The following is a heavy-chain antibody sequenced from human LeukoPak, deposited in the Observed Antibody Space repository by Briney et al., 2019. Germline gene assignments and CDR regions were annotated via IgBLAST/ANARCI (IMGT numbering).Heavy chain of an antibody. J-gene: IGHJ6*03. CDR2: IYYSGST. CDR3: EATYYYDSSGYYYRPYYYYYMDV. CDR1: GGSISSSSYY. Sequence: PSETLSLTCTVSGGSISSSSYYWGWIRQPPGKGLEWIGSIYYSGSTYYNPSLKSRVTISVDTSKNQFSLKLSSVTAADTSVYYCEATYYYDSSGYYYRPYYYYYMDVWGKATTVTVSS. V-gene: IGHV4-39*01. D-gene: IGHD3-22*01.